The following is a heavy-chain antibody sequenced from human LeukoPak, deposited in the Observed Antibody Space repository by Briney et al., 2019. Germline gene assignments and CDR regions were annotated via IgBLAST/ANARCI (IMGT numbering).Heavy chain of an antibody. CDR3: LRGDRRDY. Sequence: GRSLRLSCAASGFTFSDYYMSWIRQAPGKGLEWVSSIDSSGGYMFYADSVKGRFIISRDNAKDSLYLQMNSLRVEDTAVYYCLRGDRRDYWGQGTLVTVSS. J-gene: IGHJ4*02. V-gene: IGHV3-11*04. CDR1: GFTFSDYY. CDR2: IDSSGGYM.